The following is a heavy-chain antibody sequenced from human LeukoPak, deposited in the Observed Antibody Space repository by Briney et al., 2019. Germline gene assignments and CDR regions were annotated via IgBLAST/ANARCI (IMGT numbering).Heavy chain of an antibody. CDR2: ISGSADNP. V-gene: IGHV3-23*01. Sequence: GGSLRLSCTTSGFTSTNYAMNWVRQAPGKGLEWVSIISGSADNPYYADSAKGRFTISRDNSKNTLYLQMNSLRAEDTAVYYCAKGQGHNWFDPWGQGTLVTVSS. CDR3: AKGQGHNWFDP. CDR1: GFTSTNYA. J-gene: IGHJ5*02.